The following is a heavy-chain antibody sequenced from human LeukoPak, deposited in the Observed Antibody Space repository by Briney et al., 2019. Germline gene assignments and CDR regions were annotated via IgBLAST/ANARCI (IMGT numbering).Heavy chain of an antibody. Sequence: PSETLSLTCTVSGYSISSSSYYWGWIRQPPGKGLEWIGIIYYSGSTYYNPSLKSRVTISVDTSKNQFSLKLSSVTAADTAVYYCARKGRVYYYDSSGYRPLDYWGQGTLVTVSS. CDR3: ARKGRVYYYDSSGYRPLDY. CDR2: IYYSGST. V-gene: IGHV4-39*07. CDR1: GYSISSSSYY. D-gene: IGHD3-22*01. J-gene: IGHJ4*02.